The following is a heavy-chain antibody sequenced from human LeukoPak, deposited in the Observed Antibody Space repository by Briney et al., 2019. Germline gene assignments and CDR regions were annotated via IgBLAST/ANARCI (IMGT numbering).Heavy chain of an antibody. D-gene: IGHD3-10*01. CDR1: GFTFSSDS. Sequence: GGSLRLSCAASGFTFSSDSMNWVRQAPGKGLEWVSSISSSSSYIYYADSVKGRFTISRDNAKNSLYLQMNSLRAEDTAVYYCARVTHHMVRGVIDYWGQGTLVTVSS. CDR3: ARVTHHMVRGVIDY. V-gene: IGHV3-21*01. J-gene: IGHJ4*02. CDR2: ISSSSSYI.